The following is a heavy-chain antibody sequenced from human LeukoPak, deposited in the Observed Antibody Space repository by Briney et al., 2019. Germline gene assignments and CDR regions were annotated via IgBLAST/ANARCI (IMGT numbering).Heavy chain of an antibody. CDR1: VFTFTSSA. J-gene: IGHJ4*02. CDR2: IVVGSGNT. CDR3: AADLNYYDSSGSGDY. D-gene: IGHD3-22*01. V-gene: IGHV1-58*02. Sequence: GTSVKVSCKASVFTFTSSAMQWVRQARGQRLEWIGWIVVGSGNTNYAQKFQERVTITRDMSTSTAYMELTSLRSEDTAVYYCAADLNYYDSSGSGDYWGQGTLVTVSS.